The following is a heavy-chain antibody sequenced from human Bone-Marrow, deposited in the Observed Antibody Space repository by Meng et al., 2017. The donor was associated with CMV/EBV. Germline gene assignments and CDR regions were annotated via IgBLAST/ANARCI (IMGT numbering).Heavy chain of an antibody. D-gene: IGHD2-2*01. V-gene: IGHV3-30*02. Sequence: GGSLRLSCAASGFTFSSYGMHWVRQAPGKGLEWVAFIRYDGSNKYYADSVKGRFTISRDNSKNTLYLQMNSLRAEDTAVYYCAKGVNRIVVVPAAIDYWGQGTLVTVSS. CDR1: GFTFSSYG. CDR3: AKGVNRIVVVPAAIDY. CDR2: IRYDGSNK. J-gene: IGHJ4*02.